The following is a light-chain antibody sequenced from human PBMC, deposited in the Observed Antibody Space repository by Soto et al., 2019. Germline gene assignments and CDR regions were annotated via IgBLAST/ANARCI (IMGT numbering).Light chain of an antibody. CDR3: RQYGNLFWT. Sequence: EIVLTQSPGTLSLSPGERATLSCRASQTISSSSLAWYQQKPGQPPRVLVYGASNSATGIPDRFSGSGSGTDFTLPISGLEPEGFAVYYCRQYGNLFWTVGEGTEVELK. CDR1: QTISSSS. CDR2: GAS. J-gene: IGKJ1*01. V-gene: IGKV3-20*01.